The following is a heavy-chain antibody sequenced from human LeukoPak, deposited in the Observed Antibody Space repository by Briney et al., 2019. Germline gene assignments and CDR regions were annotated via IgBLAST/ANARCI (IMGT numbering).Heavy chain of an antibody. CDR3: ARWVGNCYDSSGYSSRMDY. V-gene: IGHV4-59*12. D-gene: IGHD3-22*01. CDR1: GGSISSYY. CDR2: IYYSGST. J-gene: IGHJ4*02. Sequence: SETLSLTCTVSGGSISSYYWSWIRQPPGKGLEWIGYIYYSGSTNYNPSLKSRVTISVDTSKNQFSLKLSSVTAADTAVYYCARWVGNCYDSSGYSSRMDYWGQGTLVTVSS.